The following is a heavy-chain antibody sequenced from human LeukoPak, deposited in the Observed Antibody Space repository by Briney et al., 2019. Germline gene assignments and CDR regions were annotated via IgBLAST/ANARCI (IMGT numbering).Heavy chain of an antibody. CDR2: ISTYNGNT. Sequence: ASVKVSCKASGYTFTNYGITWVRQAPGQGLEWMRWISTYNGNTNYAQKVQGRVTMTTDTSTSTAYMERRSLRSDDTAVYYCARDTVIMIRGGRTEIDYWGQGTLVTVSS. J-gene: IGHJ4*02. D-gene: IGHD3-10*01. CDR1: GYTFTNYG. V-gene: IGHV1-18*01. CDR3: ARDTVIMIRGGRTEIDY.